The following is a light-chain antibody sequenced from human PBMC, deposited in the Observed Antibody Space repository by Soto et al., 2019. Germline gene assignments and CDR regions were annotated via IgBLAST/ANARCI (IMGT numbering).Light chain of an antibody. J-gene: IGLJ1*01. CDR1: SSNIGAGYE. CDR3: QSYDSSLSGYV. Sequence: QAVVTQPPSVSEAPGQRVTISCTGSSSNIGAGYEAHWYQQVPGTAPKLLIYENNNRPSGVPDRFSGSKSATSASLAITGLQAEDEAEYYCQSYDSSLSGYVFGTGTKLTVL. CDR2: ENN. V-gene: IGLV1-40*01.